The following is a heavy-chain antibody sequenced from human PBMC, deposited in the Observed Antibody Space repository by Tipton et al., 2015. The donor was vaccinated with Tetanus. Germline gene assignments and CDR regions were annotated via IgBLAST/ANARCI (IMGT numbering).Heavy chain of an antibody. CDR3: ARGLPREPFYFDY. D-gene: IGHD1-26*01. V-gene: IGHV4-61*08. CDR1: GGSVRSGDYQ. CDR2: ISNSGRT. J-gene: IGHJ4*02. Sequence: TLSLTCSVSGGSVRSGDYQWNWIRQPPGKGLEWLAYISNSGRTNSNYSLKSRITISQDKSKNQFSLRLTSVAAADTAVYFCARGLPREPFYFDYWGQGKQVIVSS.